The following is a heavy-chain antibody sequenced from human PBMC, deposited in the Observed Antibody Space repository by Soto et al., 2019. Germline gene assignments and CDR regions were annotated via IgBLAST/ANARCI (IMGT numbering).Heavy chain of an antibody. Sequence: PSETLSLTCTVPGGSISSSSYYWGWIRQPPGKGLEWIGSIYYSGSTYYNPSLKSRVTISVDTSKNQFSLKLSSVTAADTAVYYCARHTPADYYGSGSHNNWFDPWGQGTLVT. CDR2: IYYSGST. J-gene: IGHJ5*02. CDR1: GGSISSSSYY. D-gene: IGHD3-10*01. V-gene: IGHV4-39*01. CDR3: ARHTPADYYGSGSHNNWFDP.